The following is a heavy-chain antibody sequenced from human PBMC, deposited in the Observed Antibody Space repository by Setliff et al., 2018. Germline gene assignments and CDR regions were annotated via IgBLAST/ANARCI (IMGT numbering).Heavy chain of an antibody. CDR1: GGTFSRYA. D-gene: IGHD3-10*01. V-gene: IGHV7-4-1*02. CDR3: ARASRFGTIRYRGDYYMDV. J-gene: IGHJ6*03. Sequence: ASVKVSCKASGGTFSRYAISWVRQAPGQRLEWMGWINTNTGNPSYAQGFTGRFVFSLDTSVSTAYLQISSLKPEDTAVYYCARASRFGTIRYRGDYYMDVWGKGTTVTVSS. CDR2: INTNTGNP.